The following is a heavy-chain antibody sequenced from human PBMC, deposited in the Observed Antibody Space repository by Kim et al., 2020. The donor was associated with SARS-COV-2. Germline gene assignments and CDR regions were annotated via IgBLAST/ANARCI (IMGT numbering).Heavy chain of an antibody. CDR2: IKQDGSEK. D-gene: IGHD3-22*01. J-gene: IGHJ4*02. V-gene: IGHV3-7*01. Sequence: GGSLRLSCAASGFTFSSYWMSWVRQAPGKGLEWVANIKQDGSEKYYVDSVKGRFTISRDNAKNSLYLQMNSLRAEDTAVYYCARRGLYDSSGYPMWGPFDYWGQGTLVTVSS. CDR1: GFTFSSYW. CDR3: ARRGLYDSSGYPMWGPFDY.